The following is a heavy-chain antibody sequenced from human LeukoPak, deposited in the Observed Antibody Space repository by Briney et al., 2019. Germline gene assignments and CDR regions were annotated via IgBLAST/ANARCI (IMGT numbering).Heavy chain of an antibody. Sequence: DPGGSLRLSCAASGFTFSSYAMSWVRQAPGKGLEWVSAISGSGGSTYYADSVKGRFTISRDNSKNTLHLQMNSLRAEDTAVYYCAKIHTYYYDSSVAFDIWGQGTMVTVSS. J-gene: IGHJ3*02. CDR3: AKIHTYYYDSSVAFDI. CDR2: ISGSGGST. V-gene: IGHV3-23*01. D-gene: IGHD3-22*01. CDR1: GFTFSSYA.